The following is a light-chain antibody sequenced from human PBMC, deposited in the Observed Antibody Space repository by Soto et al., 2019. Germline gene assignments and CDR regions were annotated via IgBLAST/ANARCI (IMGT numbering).Light chain of an antibody. V-gene: IGKV3-20*01. CDR2: GAS. Sequence: EIVLTQSPGTLSLSPGDRATLSCRASQRVSSNFLAWYQQKPGQAPRLLVYGASSRATGIPDRFSGSGSGTDFTLTISRLEPEDFAVYYCQQYGNSPPWTFGQGTKVEIK. CDR1: QRVSSNF. J-gene: IGKJ1*01. CDR3: QQYGNSPPWT.